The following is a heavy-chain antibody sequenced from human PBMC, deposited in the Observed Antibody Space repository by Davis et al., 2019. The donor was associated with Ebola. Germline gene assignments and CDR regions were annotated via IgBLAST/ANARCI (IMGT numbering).Heavy chain of an antibody. D-gene: IGHD5-18*01. CDR1: GGSVSSGSYY. J-gene: IGHJ6*02. Sequence: PSETLSLTCTVSGGSVSSGSYYWSWIRQPPGKGLEWIGYIYYSGSTNYNPSLKSRVTISVDTSKNQFSLKLSSVTAADTAVYYCARENRVDTAMVSYGMDVWGQGTTVTVSS. CDR2: IYYSGST. V-gene: IGHV4-61*01. CDR3: ARENRVDTAMVSYGMDV.